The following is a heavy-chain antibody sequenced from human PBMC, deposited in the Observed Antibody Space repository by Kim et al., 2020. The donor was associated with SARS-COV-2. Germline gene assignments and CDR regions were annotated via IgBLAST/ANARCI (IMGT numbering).Heavy chain of an antibody. Sequence: SETLSLTCTVSGGSISSYYWSWIRQPPGKGLEWIGYIYYSGITNYNPSLKSRVTKSVDTAKNQFSLKRSSVTAADTAVYYCAREIRGWNEGCVYCGQGTLVTVSS. CDR1: GGSISSYY. CDR3: AREIRGWNEGCVY. J-gene: IGHJ4*02. D-gene: IGHD1-1*01. V-gene: IGHV4-59*01. CDR2: IYYSGIT.